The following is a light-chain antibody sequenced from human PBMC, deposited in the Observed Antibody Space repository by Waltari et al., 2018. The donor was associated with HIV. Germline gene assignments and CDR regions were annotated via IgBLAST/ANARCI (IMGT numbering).Light chain of an antibody. V-gene: IGKV1-39*01. CDR2: AAS. J-gene: IGKJ4*01. Sequence: DIQMTQSPSSLSASVGDRVTITCRASQSISNYLNWYQQKPGKAPKLLIYAASSLQSGVPSRFSGSGSGTDFTLTISSLQPEDFSTYFCQQLYRYPLSFGGGTKV. CDR3: QQLYRYPLS. CDR1: QSISNY.